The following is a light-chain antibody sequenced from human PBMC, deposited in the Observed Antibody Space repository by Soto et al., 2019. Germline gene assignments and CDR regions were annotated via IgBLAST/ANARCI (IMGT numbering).Light chain of an antibody. Sequence: EIVMTPAPATLSVSPGERATPSCRASQIVNSNYLAWYQQRPGQAPRLLIYGASSRATGIPDRFSGSGSGTDFTLAISRLVPEDFAVYYCQQYGDSPWTFGQGTKVDIK. CDR1: QIVNSNY. V-gene: IGKV3-20*01. J-gene: IGKJ1*01. CDR2: GAS. CDR3: QQYGDSPWT.